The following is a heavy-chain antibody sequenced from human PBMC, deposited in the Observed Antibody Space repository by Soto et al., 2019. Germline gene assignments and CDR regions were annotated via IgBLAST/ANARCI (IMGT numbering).Heavy chain of an antibody. CDR1: GFSLTTGRMG. CDR3: ARLVADPYYYYYGLDV. J-gene: IGHJ6*02. Sequence: QVTLKESGPVLVKATETLTLTCTVSGFSLTTGRMGVSWIRQPPGTALEWLAHIFSNAERSYNSSLQTRLTISYDPSKGQVVLTMTDVGPLDTATYYCARLVADPYYYYYGLDVWGPGTTVTVSS. V-gene: IGHV2-26*01. CDR2: IFSNAER.